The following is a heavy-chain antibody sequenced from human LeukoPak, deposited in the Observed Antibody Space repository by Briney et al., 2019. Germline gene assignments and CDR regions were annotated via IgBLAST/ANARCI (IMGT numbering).Heavy chain of an antibody. CDR1: GSIFSSYS. CDR3: ARDFLAAGDY. V-gene: IGHV3-21*01. D-gene: IGHD6-13*01. Sequence: PGGSLTLSCEASGSIFSSYSMNWVRQAPGKGLEWVSYISSGGTKIYYADSVKGGFTIFRDDVKKSVYQQMNRLTVEDTAVYYSARDFLAAGDYWGQGTQVTVSS. CDR2: ISSGGTKI. J-gene: IGHJ4*02.